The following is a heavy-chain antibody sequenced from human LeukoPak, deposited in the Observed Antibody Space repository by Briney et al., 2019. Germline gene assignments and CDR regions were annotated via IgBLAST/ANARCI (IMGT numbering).Heavy chain of an antibody. D-gene: IGHD4-17*01. CDR1: GFTFSSYW. V-gene: IGHV3-74*01. J-gene: IGHJ4*02. CDR3: VRDGHGDVEFDS. Sequence: SGGSLRLSCAASGFTFSSYWMHWVRQAPGKGLVWVSHTNYDGSTSTYADSVKGRFTISRDNAQNTLYLQMNSLRVEDTAVYYCVRDGHGDVEFDSWGQGTLVTVSS. CDR2: TNYDGSTS.